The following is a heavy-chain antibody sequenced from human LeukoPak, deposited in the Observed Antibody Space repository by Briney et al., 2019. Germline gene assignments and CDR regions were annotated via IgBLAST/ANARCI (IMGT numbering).Heavy chain of an antibody. J-gene: IGHJ4*02. CDR2: TYYRSRWYN. Sequence: SQTLSLTCAISGDSVSSNSDSWNWIRQTPSRGLEWLGRTYYRSRWYNDYAVSMKSRITINPDTSKNQFSLQLNSVTPEDTAVYYCARKKAGGMFDYWGQGTLVTVSS. CDR3: ARKKAGGMFDY. D-gene: IGHD3-16*01. CDR1: GDSVSSNSDS. V-gene: IGHV6-1*01.